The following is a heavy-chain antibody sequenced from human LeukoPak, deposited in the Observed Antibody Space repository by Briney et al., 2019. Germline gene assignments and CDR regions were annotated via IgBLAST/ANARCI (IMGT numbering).Heavy chain of an antibody. J-gene: IGHJ3*02. CDR3: ARDQNPGIAAAGIGDDAFDI. CDR1: GYTFSSYY. V-gene: IGHV1-46*01. D-gene: IGHD6-13*01. CDR2: INPSGGST. Sequence: ASVKVSCKASGYTFSSYYMHWVRQAPGQGLEWMGIINPSGGSTSYAQKFQGRATMTRDTSTSTVYMELSSLRSEDTAVYYCARDQNPGIAAAGIGDDAFDIWGQGTMVTVSS.